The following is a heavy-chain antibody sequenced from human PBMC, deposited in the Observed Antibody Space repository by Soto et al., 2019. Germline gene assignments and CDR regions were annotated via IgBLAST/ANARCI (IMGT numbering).Heavy chain of an antibody. CDR3: ARVHVMVVAGSTFDY. Sequence: SETLSLTCTVSGYSISSGSYCSWIRQPPGKGPEWFASIYHGGTTFYNPSLKSRITISVDTSNNQFSLKLTSVTAADTAVYYCARVHVMVVAGSTFDYWGQGTLVTVSS. CDR1: GYSISSGSY. CDR2: IYHGGTT. D-gene: IGHD6-19*01. J-gene: IGHJ4*02. V-gene: IGHV4-38-2*02.